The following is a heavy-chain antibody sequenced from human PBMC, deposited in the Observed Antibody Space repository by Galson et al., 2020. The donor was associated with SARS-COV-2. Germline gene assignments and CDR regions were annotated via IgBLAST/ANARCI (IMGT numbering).Heavy chain of an antibody. CDR1: GLTANSFY. J-gene: IGHJ4*02. D-gene: IGHD3-10*01. Sequence: GGSLRLSCAASGLTANSFYMNWVRQAPGKRLEWVAAIYSGASGTPSHAASVKGRFTLSRDISRNTLYLQMNSLGGEDTATYSCARVLPGRHDKAEFLFDYWGQGTLATVSS. CDR3: ARVLPGRHDKAEFLFDY. CDR2: IYSGASGTP. V-gene: IGHV3-66*02.